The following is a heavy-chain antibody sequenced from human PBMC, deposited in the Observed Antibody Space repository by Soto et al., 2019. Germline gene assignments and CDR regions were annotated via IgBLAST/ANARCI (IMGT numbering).Heavy chain of an antibody. CDR1: GFTFSSYD. Sequence: EVQLVESGGGLVQPGGSLRLSCAASGFTFSSYDMHWVRQATGKGLEWVSAIGTAGDTYYPGSVKGRFTISRENAKNSLYLQMNSLRAEDTAVYYCARASGITNNWFDHWGKGTLVTVSS. CDR3: ARASGITNNWFDH. V-gene: IGHV3-13*01. D-gene: IGHD3-10*01. J-gene: IGHJ5*02. CDR2: IGTAGDT.